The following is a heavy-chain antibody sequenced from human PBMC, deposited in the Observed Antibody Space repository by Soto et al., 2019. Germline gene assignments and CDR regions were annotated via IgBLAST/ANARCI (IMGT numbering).Heavy chain of an antibody. Sequence: EVQMLESGGGLVQPGGSLRLSCAASGFTCSSYDMSWVRQAPGKGLEWVSTILVRGSTHYPDSVKGRFTISRDNSKNTLFLQMNSLTAGDTAVYYCAKETATGGGAFDICGQGTMVTVSS. J-gene: IGHJ3*02. CDR3: AKETATGGGAFDI. CDR2: ILVRGST. CDR1: GFTCSSYD. D-gene: IGHD2-8*02. V-gene: IGHV3-23*01.